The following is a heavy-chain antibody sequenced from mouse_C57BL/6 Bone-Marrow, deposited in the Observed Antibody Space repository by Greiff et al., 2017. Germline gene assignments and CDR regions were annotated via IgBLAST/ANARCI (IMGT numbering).Heavy chain of an antibody. CDR1: GYTFTSYG. Sequence: VKLKESGAELVRPGASVKLSCKASGYTFTSYGISWVKQRTGQGLEWIGEIPPRSGNTYYNEKFKGKATLPADKYSSTAYMELRRLTSVDSAVYFSARPMACNYWGQGTTLTVAS. CDR3: ARPMACNY. CDR2: IPPRSGNT. J-gene: IGHJ2*01. D-gene: IGHD1-1*02. V-gene: IGHV1-81*01.